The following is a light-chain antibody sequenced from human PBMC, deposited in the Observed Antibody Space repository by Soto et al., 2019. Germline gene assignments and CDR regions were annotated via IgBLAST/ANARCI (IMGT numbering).Light chain of an antibody. J-gene: IGKJ1*01. CDR3: QQCYSTPRT. CDR2: WAS. V-gene: IGKV4-1*01. Sequence: DIVMTQSPDSLAVSLGERATINCKSSQSVLYSSNNKNYLTWYQQKPGQPPKVLIYWASTRESGVPDRFSGRGSGTDFTPTNSSLQAEDVAVYYCQQCYSTPRTFGQGTKVEIK. CDR1: QSVLYSSNNKNY.